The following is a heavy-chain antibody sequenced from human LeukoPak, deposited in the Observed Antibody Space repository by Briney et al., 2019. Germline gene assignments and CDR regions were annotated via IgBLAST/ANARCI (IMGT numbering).Heavy chain of an antibody. CDR2: ISYDGSNK. J-gene: IGHJ6*02. CDR1: GFTSSSYA. Sequence: GGSLRLSCAASGFTSSSYAMHWVRQAPGKGLEWVAVISYDGSNKYYADSVKGRFTISRDNSKNTLYLQMNSLRAEDTAVYYCARDPGSSSPIYYYYYGMDVWGQGTTVTVSS. V-gene: IGHV3-30-3*01. CDR3: ARDPGSSSPIYYYYYGMDV. D-gene: IGHD6-13*01.